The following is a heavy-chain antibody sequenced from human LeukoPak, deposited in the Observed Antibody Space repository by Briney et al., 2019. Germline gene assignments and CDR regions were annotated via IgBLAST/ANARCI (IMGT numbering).Heavy chain of an antibody. V-gene: IGHV1-69*04. CDR2: IIPILGIA. Sequence: SVKVSCKASGGTFSSYAISWVRQAPGQGLEWMGRIIPILGIANYAQKFQGRVTITADKSTSTAYMELSSLRSEDTAVYYCTGRGPYYYFDYWGQGTLVTVSS. D-gene: IGHD1-14*01. CDR3: TGRGPYYYFDY. CDR1: GGTFSSYA. J-gene: IGHJ4*02.